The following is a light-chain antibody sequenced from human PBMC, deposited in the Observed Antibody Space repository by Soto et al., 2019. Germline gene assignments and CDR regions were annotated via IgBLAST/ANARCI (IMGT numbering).Light chain of an antibody. V-gene: IGKV1-5*01. CDR2: DVS. CDR1: QTVSSW. Sequence: DIQMTQSPSTLSASVGDRVTITCRASQTVSSWLAWYQQKPGQAPKLLIYDVSSLASGVPSRFSGSGSGTEFTLTISSLQPDDFATYYCQQYYSYSRTFGQGTKVEVK. J-gene: IGKJ1*01. CDR3: QQYYSYSRT.